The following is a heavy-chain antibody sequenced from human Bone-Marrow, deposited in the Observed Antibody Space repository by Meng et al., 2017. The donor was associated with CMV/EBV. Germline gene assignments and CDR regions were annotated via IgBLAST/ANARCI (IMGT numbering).Heavy chain of an antibody. V-gene: IGHV1-2*02. J-gene: IGHJ4*02. CDR3: ARDAQYYDFWSGYYTPLDY. CDR1: GYTFTGYY. D-gene: IGHD3-3*01. CDR2: INPNSGGT. Sequence: ASVKVSCKASGYTFTGYYMHWVRQAPGQGLEWMGWINPNSGGTNYAQKFQGRVTMTRDTSISTAYMELSRLRSDDTAVYYCARDAQYYDFWSGYYTPLDYWGPGTLVTVSS.